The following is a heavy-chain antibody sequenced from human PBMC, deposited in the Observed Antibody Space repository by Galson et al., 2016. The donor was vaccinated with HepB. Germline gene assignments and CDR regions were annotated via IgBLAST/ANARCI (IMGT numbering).Heavy chain of an antibody. CDR3: ARHGTFSYASGTYYN. Sequence: SETLSLTCAVSGGAISGSSYYWAWIRQPPGKGLEWIGSIFYTGKTQYNPSLSGRVTISVDTHNQFSLRLSSVTAADTAVYYCARHGTFSYASGTYYNWGQGTLVTGSS. V-gene: IGHV4-39*01. D-gene: IGHD3-10*01. J-gene: IGHJ1*01. CDR1: GGAISGSSYY. CDR2: IFYTGKT.